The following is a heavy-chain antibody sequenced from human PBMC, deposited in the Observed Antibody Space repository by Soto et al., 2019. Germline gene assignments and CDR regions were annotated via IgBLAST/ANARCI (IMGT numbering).Heavy chain of an antibody. Sequence: PGGSLRLSCAASGFTFSSYAMSWVRQAPGKGLEWVSAISGSGGRTYYANSVKGRFTISRDNYKNTLYLQMNSLRAEDTAVYYCAKLEPVEDAILSQPDIAAADWGPLDYWGQGTLVTVSA. D-gene: IGHD6-13*01. CDR2: ISGSGGRT. V-gene: IGHV3-23*01. CDR1: GFTFSSYA. CDR3: AKLEPVEDAILSQPDIAAADWGPLDY. J-gene: IGHJ4*02.